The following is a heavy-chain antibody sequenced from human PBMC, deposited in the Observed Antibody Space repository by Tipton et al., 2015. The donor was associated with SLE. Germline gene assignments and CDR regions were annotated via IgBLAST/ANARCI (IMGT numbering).Heavy chain of an antibody. Sequence: TLSLTCTVSGGSISNYYWTWIRQPPGKGLEWIGYIYYSGGTNYNPSLKSRVTISVDTSKNQFSLKLSSVTAADTAVYYCARSYYDFWSASVRGYFDYWGQGTLVTVSS. CDR2: IYYSGGT. V-gene: IGHV4-59*07. CDR1: GGSISNYY. J-gene: IGHJ4*02. CDR3: ARSYYDFWSASVRGYFDY. D-gene: IGHD3-3*01.